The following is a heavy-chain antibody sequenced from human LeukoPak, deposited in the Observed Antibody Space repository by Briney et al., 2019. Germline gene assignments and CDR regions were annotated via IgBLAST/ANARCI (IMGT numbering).Heavy chain of an antibody. J-gene: IGHJ6*02. CDR2: ISSSGSTI. Sequence: GGSLRLSCAASGFTFSDYYMSWIRQAPGKGLEWVSYISSSGSTIYYADSVKGRFTISRDNAKNSLYLQMNSLRAEDTAVHYCARASYCSSTSCPKTYYYYGMDVWGQGTTVTVSS. CDR1: GFTFSDYY. CDR3: ARASYCSSTSCPKTYYYYGMDV. V-gene: IGHV3-11*01. D-gene: IGHD2-2*01.